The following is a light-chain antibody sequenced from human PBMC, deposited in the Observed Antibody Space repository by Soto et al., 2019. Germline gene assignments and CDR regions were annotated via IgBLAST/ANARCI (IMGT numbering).Light chain of an antibody. CDR2: NVS. CDR1: TSDVGDYNY. CDR3: SSYTSRSSVI. Sequence: QSVLTQPASVSGSPGQSITISCTATTSDVGDYNYVSWYQQYPGKAPKPIIYNVSNRPSGVSNRFSGSKSGDTASLTISGLQAEDEADYYCSSYTSRSSVIFGGGN. J-gene: IGLJ2*01. V-gene: IGLV2-14*01.